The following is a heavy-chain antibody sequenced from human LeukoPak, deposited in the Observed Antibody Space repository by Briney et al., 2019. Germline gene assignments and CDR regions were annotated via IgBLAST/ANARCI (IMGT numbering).Heavy chain of an antibody. CDR1: GFTFSGYW. V-gene: IGHV3-7*01. J-gene: IGHJ4*02. CDR2: IKQDGSEK. D-gene: IGHD6-13*01. Sequence: GSLRLSCAASGFTFSGYWMSWVRQAPGKGLEWVANIKQDGSEKYYVDSVKGRFTISRDNAKNTLYLQMNSLRAEVTAVYYCARDIAAAAPFGYWGQGTLVTVSS. CDR3: ARDIAAAAPFGY.